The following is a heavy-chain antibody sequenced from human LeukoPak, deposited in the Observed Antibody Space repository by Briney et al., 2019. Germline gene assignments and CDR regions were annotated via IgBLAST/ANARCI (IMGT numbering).Heavy chain of an antibody. Sequence: ASVTVSCKASGYTFSSYYMHWVRQAPGQGLEWMGIINPSGGSTSYAQKFQGRVTMTRDTSTSTVYMELSSLRSEDTAVYYCARERAYCSSTSCRGKSDRFDPWGQGTLVTVYS. V-gene: IGHV1-46*01. CDR3: ARERAYCSSTSCRGKSDRFDP. D-gene: IGHD2-2*01. CDR1: GYTFSSYY. CDR2: INPSGGST. J-gene: IGHJ5*02.